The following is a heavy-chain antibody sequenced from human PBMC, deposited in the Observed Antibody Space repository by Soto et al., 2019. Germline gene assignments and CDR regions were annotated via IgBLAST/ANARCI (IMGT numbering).Heavy chain of an antibody. Sequence: ASVKVSCKVAGYTLTELSMQWVRQAPGKGLEWMGGFDPEDGETIYAQKFQGRVTMTEDTSTDTAYMELSSLRSEDTAVYYCATRVRGVRGPAYYFDYWGQGTLVTVSS. CDR2: FDPEDGET. CDR3: ATRVRGVRGPAYYFDY. J-gene: IGHJ4*02. CDR1: GYTLTELS. V-gene: IGHV1-24*01. D-gene: IGHD3-10*01.